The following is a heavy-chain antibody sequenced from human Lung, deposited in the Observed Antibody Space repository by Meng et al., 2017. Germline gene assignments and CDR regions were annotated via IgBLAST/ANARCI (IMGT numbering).Heavy chain of an antibody. CDR3: ARAEEEYCSGGSCPNFDF. CDR2: ISGYNGNT. CDR1: GYIFTRYG. Sequence: QVQLVQSGGEVKKPGAPVKVSCKVPGYIFTRYGITWVRQAPGQGLEWMGWISGYNGNTNYAQKLQGRVTMTTDTSTSTAYMELRSLRSDDTAVYYCARAEEEYCSGGSCPNFDFWGQGTLVTVSS. D-gene: IGHD2-15*01. V-gene: IGHV1-18*01. J-gene: IGHJ4*02.